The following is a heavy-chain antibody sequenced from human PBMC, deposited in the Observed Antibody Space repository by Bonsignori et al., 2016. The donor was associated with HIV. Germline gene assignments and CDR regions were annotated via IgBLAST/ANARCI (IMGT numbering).Heavy chain of an antibody. Sequence: GSLRLSCTVSGGSISSYYWSWIRQPAGKGLEWIGRIYTSGSTNYNPSLKSRVTMSVDTSKNQFSLKLSSVTAADTAVYYCARDSPLTDYGDFSPPDYWGQGTLVTVSS. CDR3: ARDSPLTDYGDFSPPDY. V-gene: IGHV4-4*07. CDR1: GGSISSYY. CDR2: IYTSGST. J-gene: IGHJ4*01. D-gene: IGHD4-17*01.